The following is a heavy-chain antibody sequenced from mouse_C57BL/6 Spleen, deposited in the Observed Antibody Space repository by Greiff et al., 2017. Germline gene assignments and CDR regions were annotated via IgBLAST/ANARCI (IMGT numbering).Heavy chain of an antibody. CDR3: GRGGAAVSFDY. CDR1: GYTFTSYW. V-gene: IGHV1-69*01. CDR2: IDPADSYT. Sequence: QVQLQQPGAELVMPGASVKLSCKASGYTFTSYWMHWVKQRPGQGLEWIGEIDPADSYTNYTQKFKGKSTLTVDKSSSTAYMQLSSLTSEDSAVYYCGRGGAAVSFDYWGQGTTLTVSS. J-gene: IGHJ2*01.